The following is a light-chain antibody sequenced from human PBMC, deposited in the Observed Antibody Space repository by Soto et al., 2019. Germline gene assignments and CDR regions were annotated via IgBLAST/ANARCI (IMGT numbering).Light chain of an antibody. Sequence: EIVLTQSPATLSLSPGERATLSCRASQSVSSYLAWYQQKPGQAPRLLIYDASNRATGISARFSDSWSETNLTLPSNRHEPEDFAGNCFQERNIQLTWTFVQGIKVKSK. J-gene: IGKJ1*01. CDR2: DAS. CDR3: QERNIQLTWT. CDR1: QSVSSY. V-gene: IGKV3-11*01.